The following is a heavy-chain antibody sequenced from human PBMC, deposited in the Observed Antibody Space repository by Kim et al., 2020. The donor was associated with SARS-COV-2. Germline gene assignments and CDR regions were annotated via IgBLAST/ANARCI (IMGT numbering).Heavy chain of an antibody. V-gene: IGHV1-46*01. Sequence: ASVKVSCKASGYTFTRYSMHWVRQAPGQGLEWMGFINASTGSTSYAQKFQGRVTMTRDTSTTTAYMELSTLSSEDTAVYYCARGAGDRCSCYLCGYCDY. J-gene: IGHJ4*03. CDR3: ARGAGDRCSCYLCGYCDY. CDR1: GYTFTRYS. CDR2: INASTGST. D-gene: IGHD2-15*01.